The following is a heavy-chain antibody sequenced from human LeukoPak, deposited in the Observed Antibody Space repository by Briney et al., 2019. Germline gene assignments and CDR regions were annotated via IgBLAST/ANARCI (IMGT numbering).Heavy chain of an antibody. V-gene: IGHV3-7*01. CDR1: GFSFSNYW. J-gene: IGHJ4*02. Sequence: GGSLRLSCAASGFSFSNYWMSWVRQARGKGLEWVANIKQDGSMKGYVDSVKGRFTISRDNAKNSLYLQMNSLRADDTAVYFCAMIEQVVSNVEGGYWGQGTLVTVSS. CDR2: IKQDGSMK. CDR3: AMIEQVVSNVEGGY. D-gene: IGHD6-6*01.